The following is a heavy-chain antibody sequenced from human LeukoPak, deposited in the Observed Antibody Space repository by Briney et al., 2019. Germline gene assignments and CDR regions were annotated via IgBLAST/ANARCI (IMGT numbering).Heavy chain of an antibody. CDR2: IGSSGTTI. J-gene: IGHJ6*03. CDR1: GFTFSSYA. D-gene: IGHD2-2*01. Sequence: GGSLRLSCAASGFTFSSYAMSWVRQAPGKGLEWVSYIGSSGTTISYADSVKGRFTISGDNAENSLYLQMNHLRDEDTAVYYCARDRELAHCVTTSCDHYYYYYYMDVWGKGTTVTVSS. CDR3: ARDRELAHCVTTSCDHYYYYYYMDV. V-gene: IGHV3-48*02.